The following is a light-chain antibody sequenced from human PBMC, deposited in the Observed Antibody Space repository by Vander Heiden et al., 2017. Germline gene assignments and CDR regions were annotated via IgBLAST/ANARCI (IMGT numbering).Light chain of an antibody. J-gene: IGKJ4*01. CDR3: QQYNNWPPLT. V-gene: IGKV3-15*01. CDR1: PNVSSN. Sequence: EIVMTQSPATPSVSPGERATLSCRASPNVSSNFAWYQQKPGQAPRLLIYGASTRATGIPARFSGSGSGTEFTLTISSLQSEDFAVYYCQQYNNWPPLTFGGGTKVEIK. CDR2: GAS.